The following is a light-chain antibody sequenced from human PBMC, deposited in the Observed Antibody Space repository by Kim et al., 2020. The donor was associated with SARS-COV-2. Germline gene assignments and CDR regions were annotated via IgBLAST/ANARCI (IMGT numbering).Light chain of an antibody. CDR3: SSYTNSDTLV. V-gene: IGLV2-14*03. CDR2: DVN. Sequence: GQSVAISCTGYSIDVGAYDYVSWYQQHPGKAPKLMIHDVNDRPSGVSNRFSGSKSGNTASLTISGLQAEDEADYYCSSYTNSDTLVFGGGTQLTVL. CDR1: SIDVGAYDY. J-gene: IGLJ3*02.